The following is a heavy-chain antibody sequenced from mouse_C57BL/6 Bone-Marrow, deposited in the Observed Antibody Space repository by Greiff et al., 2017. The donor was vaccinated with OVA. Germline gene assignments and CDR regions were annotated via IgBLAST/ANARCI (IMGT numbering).Heavy chain of an antibody. V-gene: IGHV1-9*01. CDR2: ILPGSGST. Sequence: VQLQQSGAELMKPGASVKLSCKATGYTFTGYWIEWVKQRPGHGLEWIGEILPGSGSTNYNAKFKGKDPFTADTSSTTADMQLSSLTTEDSAIYDCARTRFYYGNLEYWGQGTSVTVSS. D-gene: IGHD2-1*01. CDR3: ARTRFYYGNLEY. J-gene: IGHJ4*01. CDR1: GYTFTGYW.